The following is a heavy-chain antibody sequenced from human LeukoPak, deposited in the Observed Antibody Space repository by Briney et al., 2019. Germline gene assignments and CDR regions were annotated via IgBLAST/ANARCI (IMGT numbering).Heavy chain of an antibody. CDR1: GGSFSGYY. CDR2: INHSGST. D-gene: IGHD6-13*01. CDR3: ARAKGLAAAGTRVEAFDI. Sequence: SETLSLTCAVNGGSFSGYYWSWIRQPPGKGLEWIGEINHSGSTNYNPSLKSRVTISVDTSKNQFSLKLSSVTAADTAVYYCARAKGLAAAGTRVEAFDIWGQGTMVTVSS. V-gene: IGHV4-34*01. J-gene: IGHJ3*02.